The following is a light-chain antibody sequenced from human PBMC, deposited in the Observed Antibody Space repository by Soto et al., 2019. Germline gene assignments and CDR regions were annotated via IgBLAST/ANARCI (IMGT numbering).Light chain of an antibody. V-gene: IGKV3-15*01. J-gene: IGKJ1*01. Sequence: EAVLTQSPATLSVSPGERATLSCRAGQSVATNLAWYQQRPGQAPRLLIYGASTRATGIPARLSGSGSGTEFTLTISSLQSEDFAVYYCQQYNDWPPWTFGQGTKVDI. CDR3: QQYNDWPPWT. CDR1: QSVATN. CDR2: GAS.